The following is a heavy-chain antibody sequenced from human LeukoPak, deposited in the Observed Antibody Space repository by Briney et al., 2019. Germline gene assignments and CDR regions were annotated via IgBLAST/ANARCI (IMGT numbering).Heavy chain of an antibody. CDR3: ARVFYSSGWHRFDY. J-gene: IGHJ4*02. Sequence: SETLSLTCAVYGGSFSGYYWSWIRQPPGKGLEWIGYIYYSGSTNYNPSLKSRVTISVDTSKNQFSLKLSSVTAADTAVYYCARVFYSSGWHRFDYWGQGTLVTVSS. CDR1: GGSFSGYY. V-gene: IGHV4-59*08. CDR2: IYYSGST. D-gene: IGHD6-19*01.